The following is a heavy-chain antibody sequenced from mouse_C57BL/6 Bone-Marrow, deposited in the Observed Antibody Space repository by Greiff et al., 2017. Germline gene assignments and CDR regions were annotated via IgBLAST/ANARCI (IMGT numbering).Heavy chain of an antibody. V-gene: IGHV1-5*01. CDR2: IYPGDSDT. Sequence: VQLKESGTVLARPGASVKMSCKTSGYTFTSYWMHWVKQRPGQGLEWIGAIYPGDSDTSYNQKFKGKAKLTAVTSASTAYMELSSLTYEDSAVYYCTCYDYDVGAWFAYWGQGTLVTVSA. D-gene: IGHD2-4*01. CDR3: TCYDYDVGAWFAY. CDR1: GYTFTSYW. J-gene: IGHJ3*01.